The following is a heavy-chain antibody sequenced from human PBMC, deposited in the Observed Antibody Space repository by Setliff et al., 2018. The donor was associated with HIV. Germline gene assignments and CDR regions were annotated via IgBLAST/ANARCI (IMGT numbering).Heavy chain of an antibody. CDR2: ISAYNGNT. CDR1: GYIFTRSG. Sequence: GASVKVSCKASGYIFTRSGFNWVRQAPGQGLEWIGWISAYNGNTYSAQKFQGRVTMTTDSSTSTAYMELRSLRSDDTAMYYCARSGWTNYVVSPPSAMDVWGQGTTVTVSS. D-gene: IGHD3-16*01. CDR3: ARSGWTNYVVSPPSAMDV. V-gene: IGHV1-18*01. J-gene: IGHJ6*02.